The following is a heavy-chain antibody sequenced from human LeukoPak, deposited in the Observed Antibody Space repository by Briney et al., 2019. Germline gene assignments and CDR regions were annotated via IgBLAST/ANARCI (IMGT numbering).Heavy chain of an antibody. J-gene: IGHJ6*03. CDR2: ISSSGSTI. CDR1: GFTFSSYE. V-gene: IGHV3-48*03. Sequence: PGGSLRLSCAASGFTFSSYEMNWVRQAPGKGLEWVSYISSSGSTIYYADSVKGRFTISRDNAKNSLYLQMNGLRAEDTAVYYCARDALYYYGSGYMDVWGKGTTVTISS. CDR3: ARDALYYYGSGYMDV. D-gene: IGHD3-10*01.